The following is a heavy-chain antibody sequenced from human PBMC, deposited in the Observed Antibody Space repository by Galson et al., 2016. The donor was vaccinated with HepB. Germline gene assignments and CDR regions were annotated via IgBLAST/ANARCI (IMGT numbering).Heavy chain of an antibody. CDR1: GGSISTDY. J-gene: IGHJ6*02. Sequence: LTCTVSGGSISTDYWTWIRQAPGRGLEWIGYVFHNGRTDYNPSLKSRVTISVDTSKKQFSLKVSSVTAADTAVYYCARDVGYYGPDNYESYHYIMDVWGQGTTVTVSS. D-gene: IGHD3-10*01. CDR2: VFHNGRT. CDR3: ARDVGYYGPDNYESYHYIMDV. V-gene: IGHV4-59*01.